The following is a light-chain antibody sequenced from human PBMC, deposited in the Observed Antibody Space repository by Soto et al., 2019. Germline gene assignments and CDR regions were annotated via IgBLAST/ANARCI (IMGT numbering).Light chain of an antibody. CDR3: QQYYSPPTWT. Sequence: DIVMTQSPDSLAVSLGERATINCKSSQHVLYSSNNKNYLAWYQQKPGQPPKLLIYWASTRESGVPDRFSGSGSGTDFTLTISSLQAEDVAVYYCQQYYSPPTWTFDQGTKVEIK. CDR1: QHVLYSSNNKNY. V-gene: IGKV4-1*01. CDR2: WAS. J-gene: IGKJ1*01.